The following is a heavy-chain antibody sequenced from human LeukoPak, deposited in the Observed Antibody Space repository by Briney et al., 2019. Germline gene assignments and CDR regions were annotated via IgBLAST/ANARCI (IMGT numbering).Heavy chain of an antibody. Sequence: ASVKVSCKASGYTFTSYDINWVRQATGQGLEWMGWMNPNSGNTGYAQKFQGRVTITRNTSISTVYMELSSLRSEDTAVYYCARVGVPRSSKNAFDIWGQGTMVTVSS. D-gene: IGHD2-2*01. CDR2: MNPNSGNT. CDR1: GYTFTSYD. CDR3: ARVGVPRSSKNAFDI. J-gene: IGHJ3*02. V-gene: IGHV1-8*03.